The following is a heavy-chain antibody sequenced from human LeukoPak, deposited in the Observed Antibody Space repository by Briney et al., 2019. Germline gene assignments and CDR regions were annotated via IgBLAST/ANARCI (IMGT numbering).Heavy chain of an antibody. CDR2: IYYSGST. Sequence: SETLSLTCTVSGGSISSYYWSWIRQPPGKGLEWIGYIYYSGSTNYNPSLKSRVTISVDKSKNQFSLKLSSVTAADTAVYYCARALYNHGWFPDYFDSWGQGTLVTVSS. D-gene: IGHD6-19*01. J-gene: IGHJ4*02. CDR1: GGSISSYY. V-gene: IGHV4-59*12. CDR3: ARALYNHGWFPDYFDS.